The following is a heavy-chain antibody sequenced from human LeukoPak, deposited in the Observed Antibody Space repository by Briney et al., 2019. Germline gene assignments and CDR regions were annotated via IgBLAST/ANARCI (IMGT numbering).Heavy chain of an antibody. CDR2: INPNSGGT. V-gene: IGHV1-2*02. CDR1: GYTFTGYY. D-gene: IGHD2-2*01. J-gene: IGHJ5*02. CDR3: AVLPAAPSFWFDP. Sequence: ASVKVSCKASGYTFTGYYMHWVRQAPGQGLEWMGWINPNSGGTNYAQKFQGRVTMTRDTSISTAYMELSRLRSDDTAVYYCAVLPAAPSFWFDPWGQGTLVTVSS.